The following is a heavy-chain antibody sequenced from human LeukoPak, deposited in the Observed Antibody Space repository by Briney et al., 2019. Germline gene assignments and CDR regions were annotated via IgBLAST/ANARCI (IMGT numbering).Heavy chain of an antibody. CDR2: ISRSGSTI. D-gene: IGHD2-15*01. V-gene: IGHV3-48*03. CDR3: ARGGTPNWFDP. CDR1: GFTFSNYE. Sequence: GGSLRLSCAASGFTFSNYELNWVRQAPGKGLEWVSYISRSGSTIYYADSVKGRFTISRDNAKSSLYLQMNSLRAEDTAVYYCARGGTPNWFDPWGQGTLVTVPS. J-gene: IGHJ5*02.